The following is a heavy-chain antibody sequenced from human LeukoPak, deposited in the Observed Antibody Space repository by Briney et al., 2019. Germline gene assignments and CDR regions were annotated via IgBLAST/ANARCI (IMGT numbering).Heavy chain of an antibody. CDR3: ARAWGAVVVPAAIPYYYYMDV. D-gene: IGHD2-2*01. CDR1: GYTFTSYG. Sequence: ASVKVSCKASGYTFTSYGISWVRQAPGQGLEWMGWISAYNGNTNYAQKLQGRVTITADKSTSTAYMELSSLRSEDTAVYYCARAWGAVVVPAAIPYYYYMDVWGKGTTVTVSS. CDR2: ISAYNGNT. V-gene: IGHV1-18*01. J-gene: IGHJ6*03.